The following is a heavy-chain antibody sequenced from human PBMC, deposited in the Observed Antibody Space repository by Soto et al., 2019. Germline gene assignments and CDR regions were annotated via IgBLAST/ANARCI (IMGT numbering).Heavy chain of an antibody. CDR3: ARGRGYCSGGSCYSVPDYYYYMDV. J-gene: IGHJ6*03. CDR1: GGSFSGYY. Sequence: QVQLQQWGAGLLKPSETLSLTCAVYGGSFSGYYWSWIRQPPGKGLEWIGEINHSGSTNYNPSLKSRVTISVDTSKNQFSLKLSSVTAADTAVYYCARGRGYCSGGSCYSVPDYYYYMDVWGKGTTVTVSS. D-gene: IGHD2-15*01. V-gene: IGHV4-34*01. CDR2: INHSGST.